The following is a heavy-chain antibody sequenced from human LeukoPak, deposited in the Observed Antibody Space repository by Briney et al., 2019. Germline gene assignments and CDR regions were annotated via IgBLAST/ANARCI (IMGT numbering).Heavy chain of an antibody. CDR2: ISGSSTFI. J-gene: IGHJ4*02. V-gene: IGHV3-21*04. Sequence: GGSLRLSCAASGFTFTSYSMNWVRQAPGKGLEWVSSISGSSTFIYYADSVKGRFTISRDNAKNSLYLQMNSLRVADTAVYYCARSIRGYSSGWYYFDYWGQGTLITVSS. D-gene: IGHD6-19*01. CDR1: GFTFTSYS. CDR3: ARSIRGYSSGWYYFDY.